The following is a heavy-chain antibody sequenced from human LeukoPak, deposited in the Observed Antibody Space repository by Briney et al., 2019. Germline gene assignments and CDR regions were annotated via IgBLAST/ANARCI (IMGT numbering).Heavy chain of an antibody. J-gene: IGHJ4*02. Sequence: SETLSLTCAVYGGSFSGYYWSWIRQPPGKGLEWIGEINHSGSTNYNPSLKSRVTISVDTSKNQFSLKLSSVTAADTAVYYCARHNRSGYYYSFDYWGQGTLVTVSS. CDR3: ARHNRSGYYYSFDY. V-gene: IGHV4-34*01. CDR2: INHSGST. CDR1: GGSFSGYY. D-gene: IGHD3-22*01.